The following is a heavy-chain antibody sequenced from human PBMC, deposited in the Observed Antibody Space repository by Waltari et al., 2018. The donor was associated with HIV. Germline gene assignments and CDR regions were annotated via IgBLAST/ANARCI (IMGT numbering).Heavy chain of an antibody. CDR2: IWYDGSNK. D-gene: IGHD6-13*01. V-gene: IGHV3-33*01. Sequence: QVQLVESGGGVVQPGRSLRLSCAASGFTFSSYGMPWVRQAPGKGVEWVEVIWYDGSNKYYANAVKGRFTISRDDSKNTLYLQMNSLRAEDTAVYYCARDTAAAGPYYYYYGMDVWGQGTTVTVSS. CDR3: ARDTAAAGPYYYYYGMDV. CDR1: GFTFSSYG. J-gene: IGHJ6*02.